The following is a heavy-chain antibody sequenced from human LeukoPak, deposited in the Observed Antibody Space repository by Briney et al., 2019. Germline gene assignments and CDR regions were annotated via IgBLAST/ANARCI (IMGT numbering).Heavy chain of an antibody. J-gene: IGHJ6*02. CDR3: ARLYGSGSYNYYYYYGMDV. V-gene: IGHV4-38-2*02. CDR2: IYHSGST. Sequence: SETLSLTCTVSGYSISSGYYWGWIRQPPGKGLEWIGSIYHSGSTYYNPSLKSRVTISVDTSKNQFSLKLSSVTAADTAVYYCARLYGSGSYNYYYYYGMDVWGQGTTVTVSS. CDR1: GYSISSGYY. D-gene: IGHD3-10*01.